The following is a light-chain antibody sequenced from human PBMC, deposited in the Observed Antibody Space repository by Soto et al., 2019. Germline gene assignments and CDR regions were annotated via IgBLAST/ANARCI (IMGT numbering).Light chain of an antibody. Sequence: QSALTQPASLSGSPGQSITISCTGTSSDVGGYKYVSWYQQHPGKAPKLMIFDVSDRPSGVSNRFSGSKSGNTASLTISGLQAEDEADYYCSSDRGTGTTHYVFGTGTKLTVL. CDR1: SSDVGGYKY. V-gene: IGLV2-14*03. CDR3: SSDRGTGTTHYV. CDR2: DVS. J-gene: IGLJ1*01.